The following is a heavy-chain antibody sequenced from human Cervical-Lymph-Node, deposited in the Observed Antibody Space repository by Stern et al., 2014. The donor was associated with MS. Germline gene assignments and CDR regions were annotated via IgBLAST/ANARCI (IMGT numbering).Heavy chain of an antibody. CDR3: AKRRDGFNYLAS. V-gene: IGHV3-30*18. Sequence: QVQLVESEGGVVQPGRSLRLSCSASGFTFSSYGMHWVRQIPGKGLEWVALISSDGTEEFYADSVKGRFTISRDNSKKTLYLQMNGLRAEDTAVYSCAKRRDGFNYLASWGQGTLVTVSS. D-gene: IGHD5-24*01. J-gene: IGHJ5*01. CDR1: GFTFSSYG. CDR2: ISSDGTEE.